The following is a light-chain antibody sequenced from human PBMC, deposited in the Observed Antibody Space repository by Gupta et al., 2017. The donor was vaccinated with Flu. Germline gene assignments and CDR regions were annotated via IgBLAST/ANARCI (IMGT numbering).Light chain of an antibody. V-gene: IGKV4-1*01. J-gene: IGKJ2*01. CDR3: QQSSDPPYT. CDR1: QNILHRSTNKNY. Sequence: DIVLTQSPESLAVSLGERATINCKSSQNILHRSTNKNYLAWFQQTPGQPPKLLIYWASTRQAGVPDRFSGSGSGTVFTLTITSLQAEDAAVYYCQQSSDPPYTFGQGTKLEI. CDR2: WAS.